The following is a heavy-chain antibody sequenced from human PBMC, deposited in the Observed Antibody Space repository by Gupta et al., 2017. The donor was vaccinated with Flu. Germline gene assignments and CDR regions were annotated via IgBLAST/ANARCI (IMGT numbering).Heavy chain of an antibody. V-gene: IGHV4-34*01. CDR2: INHSGRA. CDR1: GGSCSDYY. J-gene: IGHJ5*02. Sequence: TFAVDGGSCSDYYWNWIRQPPGKGLEWIVEINHSGRATDNPSLKSRFTILVDTSKNQFSLNLTSVTAADTAMYYCARGRYQLHHNSWGQGTLVT. CDR3: ARGRYQLHHNS. D-gene: IGHD2-2*01.